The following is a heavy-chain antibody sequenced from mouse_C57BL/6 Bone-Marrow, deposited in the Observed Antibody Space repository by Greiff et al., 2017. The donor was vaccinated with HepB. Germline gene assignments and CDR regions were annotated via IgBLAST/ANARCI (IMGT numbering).Heavy chain of an antibody. Sequence: VKLMESGPGLVAPSQRLSITCTVSGFSLTSYAISWVRQPPGNGLEWLGVIWTGGGTNYNSALKSRLSISKDNSKSQVFLKMNSLQTDDTARYYCARNRRQLRLRGAMDYWGQGTSVTVSS. CDR2: IWTGGGT. J-gene: IGHJ4*01. V-gene: IGHV2-9-1*01. D-gene: IGHD3-2*02. CDR1: GFSLTSYA. CDR3: ARNRRQLRLRGAMDY.